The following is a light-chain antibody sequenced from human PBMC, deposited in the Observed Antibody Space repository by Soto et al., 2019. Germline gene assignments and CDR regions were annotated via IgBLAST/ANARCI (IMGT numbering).Light chain of an antibody. CDR2: DTS. J-gene: IGKJ4*01. Sequence: EIVLTQSPATLSLSPGERATLSCRASQSVSSFLAWYQQKPGQAPRLLIYDTSNRATGIPAMFSGSGSGTDFTLTISSLEPEDFAVYYCQQRSNWVSFGGGTRVEIK. V-gene: IGKV3-11*01. CDR3: QQRSNWVS. CDR1: QSVSSF.